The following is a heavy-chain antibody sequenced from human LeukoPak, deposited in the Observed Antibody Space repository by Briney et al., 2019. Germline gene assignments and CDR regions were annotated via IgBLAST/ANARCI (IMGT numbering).Heavy chain of an antibody. D-gene: IGHD1-26*01. Sequence: GGSLRLSCAASGFTFSSYSMNWVRQAPGKGLEWVSYISSSSSTIYYADSVKGRFIISRDNAKNSLYLQMNSLRAEDTAVYYCARDQVFLRELLLDYWGPGTLVIVSS. J-gene: IGHJ4*02. V-gene: IGHV3-48*01. CDR1: GFTFSSYS. CDR2: ISSSSSTI. CDR3: ARDQVFLRELLLDY.